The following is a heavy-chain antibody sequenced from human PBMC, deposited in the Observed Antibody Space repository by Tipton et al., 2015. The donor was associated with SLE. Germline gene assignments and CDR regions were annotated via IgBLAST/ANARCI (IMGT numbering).Heavy chain of an antibody. CDR1: GGSLSGFY. V-gene: IGHV4-34*01. Sequence: TLSLTCALSGGSLSGFYWSWIRQTPGKGLEWIGQTHLLGATYYDPSLKSRVTISLDTSKNQFSLELSSVTAADTAVYYCARMITIFGVETAGRYYYFDFWGHGTLVTVSS. D-gene: IGHD3-3*01. CDR2: THLLGAT. CDR3: ARMITIFGVETAGRYYYFDF. J-gene: IGHJ4*01.